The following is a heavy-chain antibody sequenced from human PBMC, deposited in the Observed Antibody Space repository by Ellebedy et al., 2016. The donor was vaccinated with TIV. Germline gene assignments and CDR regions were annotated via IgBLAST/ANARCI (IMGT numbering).Heavy chain of an antibody. CDR2: ISRNGDTT. V-gene: IGHV3-64*01. D-gene: IGHD6-13*01. J-gene: IGHJ4*02. CDR1: GFTFSDYA. Sequence: PGGSLRLSCAASGFTFSDYAMHWVRQAPGKGLEYVSAISRNGDTTYYTNSVKGRFTISRDNSKNMVYLQMNSLTFEDMAVYYCARAGGMAAAGTFWGQGTLVTVSS. CDR3: ARAGGMAAAGTF.